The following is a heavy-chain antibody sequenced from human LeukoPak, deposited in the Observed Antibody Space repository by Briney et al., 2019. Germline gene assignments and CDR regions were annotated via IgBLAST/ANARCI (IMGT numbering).Heavy chain of an antibody. CDR3: ARDSGSHPFDY. Sequence: GGSLRLSCAASGFTFSSYSMNWVRQAPGKGLEWVSYISSSSSTIYYADSVKVRFTISRDNAKNSLYLRMNSLRAEDTAVYDCARDSGSHPFDYWGQGTLVTVSS. V-gene: IGHV3-48*01. D-gene: IGHD1-26*01. J-gene: IGHJ4*02. CDR1: GFTFSSYS. CDR2: ISSSSSTI.